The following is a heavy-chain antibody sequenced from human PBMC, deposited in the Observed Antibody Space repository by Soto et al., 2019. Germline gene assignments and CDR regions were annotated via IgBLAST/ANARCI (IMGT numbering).Heavy chain of an antibody. Sequence: QVQLVQSGGEVKKPGASVKVSCKASGYTFTTYGITWVRQGPGQGLEWMGWISAYNGNTNYAQKVQGRVTMTTDTSTSPAYMELRSLRSDDTAVYYCARAVDYDDSSGYSTQDYFQHWGQGTLVTVSS. CDR2: ISAYNGNT. J-gene: IGHJ1*01. CDR3: ARAVDYDDSSGYSTQDYFQH. CDR1: GYTFTTYG. V-gene: IGHV1-18*01. D-gene: IGHD3-22*01.